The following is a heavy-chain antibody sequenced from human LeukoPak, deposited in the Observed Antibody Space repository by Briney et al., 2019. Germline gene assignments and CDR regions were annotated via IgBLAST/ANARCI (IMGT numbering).Heavy chain of an antibody. CDR1: GFTFSRYW. D-gene: IGHD6-19*01. Sequence: PGAPLRLSCAASGFTFSRYWMRWVRQAPGKGLEWVANIKYDGSEKYYVDYGKGRFTIARDNDKNRLYQQMNRLRAEDTAVYCCARDVGWGSLDYWGQGT. J-gene: IGHJ4*02. V-gene: IGHV3-7*05. CDR3: ARDVGWGSLDY. CDR2: IKYDGSEK.